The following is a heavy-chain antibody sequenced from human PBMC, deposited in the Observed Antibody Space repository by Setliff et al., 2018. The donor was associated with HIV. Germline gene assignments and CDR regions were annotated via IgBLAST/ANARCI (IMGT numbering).Heavy chain of an antibody. CDR3: ARLIHTGLLYFDY. CDR1: GVSISGHF. D-gene: IGHD2-8*02. Sequence: ASETLSLTCFVSGVSISGHFWGWIRQPPGKGLEWIGYIYTSGTTEYNPSLDSRVTISVDPSRDQFSLNLRSVTAADTALYFCARLIHTGLLYFDYWGLGMLVTVSS. CDR2: IYTSGTT. V-gene: IGHV4-4*09. J-gene: IGHJ4*02.